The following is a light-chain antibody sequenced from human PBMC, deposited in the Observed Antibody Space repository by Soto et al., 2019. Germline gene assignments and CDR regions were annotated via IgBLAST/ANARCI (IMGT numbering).Light chain of an antibody. Sequence: EIVLTQSPGTLSLSQGETAALSCRASQSVSSRYLAWYQQKSGQAPRLLIYATSSRATDIPDRFIGYGSGTDFTLTISGLEPEDFAVYYCQQYGSSGTFGQGTKVDIK. J-gene: IGKJ1*01. V-gene: IGKV3-20*01. CDR2: ATS. CDR1: QSVSSRY. CDR3: QQYGSSGT.